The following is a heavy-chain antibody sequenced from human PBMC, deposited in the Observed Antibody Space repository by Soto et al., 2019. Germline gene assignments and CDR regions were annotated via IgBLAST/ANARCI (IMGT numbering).Heavy chain of an antibody. CDR1: GFTFSNYW. CDR3: VCFECGRAAVVTAMEANGY. J-gene: IGHJ4*02. V-gene: IGHV3-74*01. D-gene: IGHD2-21*02. CDR2: VNSDESST. Sequence: VQLVASGGDLVQPGGSLRLSCAASGFTFSNYWMHWFRQGPGKGLVWVARVNSDESSTSYADSVKGRFTIARDNAKNTLYLQMSCLRFEDTALYYCVCFECGRAAVVTAMEANGYWGQGTLVTVSS.